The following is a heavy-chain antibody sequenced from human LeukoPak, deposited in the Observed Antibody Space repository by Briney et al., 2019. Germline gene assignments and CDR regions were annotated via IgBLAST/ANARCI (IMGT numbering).Heavy chain of an antibody. CDR3: AKDCRYYFGSGSYPFDS. CDR2: ISGSGDNT. J-gene: IGHJ5*01. D-gene: IGHD3-10*01. CDR1: GFTFSNYA. V-gene: IGHV3-23*01. Sequence: PGGSLRLSCAASGFTFSNYAMSWVRQAPGKGLEWVSAISGSGDNTYYADSVRGRFTISRDNSKDTLYLQMNNLRAVDTAMYYCAKDCRYYFGSGSYPFDSWGQGTRVTVSS.